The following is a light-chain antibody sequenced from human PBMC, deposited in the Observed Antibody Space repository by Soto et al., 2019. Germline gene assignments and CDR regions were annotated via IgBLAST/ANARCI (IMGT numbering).Light chain of an antibody. CDR2: GAS. Sequence: ELVMTQSPATLSVSPGERATLSCWASQSVSSSLAWYQQKPGQAPRLLIYGASTRATGIPARFSGSGSGTVFTINISSLQSEDLAVYFCQQYNKWPLSFGRGTKVE. CDR1: QSVSSS. V-gene: IGKV3-15*01. CDR3: QQYNKWPLS. J-gene: IGKJ4*01.